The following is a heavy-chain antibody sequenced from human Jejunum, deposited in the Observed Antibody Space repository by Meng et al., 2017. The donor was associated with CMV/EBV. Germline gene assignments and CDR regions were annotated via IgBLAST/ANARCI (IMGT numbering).Heavy chain of an antibody. Sequence: NSGSYYWTWIRQPPGKGLEWIGYIYYSGSTNYTPSLKSRVTVSLDTSKNQFSLKLKSVTAADTAVYYCARAGRYCSSTSCSNWYFDLWGRGTLVTVSS. V-gene: IGHV4-61*01. CDR2: IYYSGST. J-gene: IGHJ2*01. CDR1: NSGSYY. D-gene: IGHD2-2*01. CDR3: ARAGRYCSSTSCSNWYFDL.